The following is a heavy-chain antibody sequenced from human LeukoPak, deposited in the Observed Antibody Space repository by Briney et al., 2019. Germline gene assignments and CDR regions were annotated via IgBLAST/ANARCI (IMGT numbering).Heavy chain of an antibody. Sequence: GGSLRLSCAASGFTVSNNYMSWVRQAPGKGLEWVALIYSGGSTYYADFVKGRFTISRDNSKNTLYLQMSSLRAEDTAVYYCAGFSHKGVWGQGTTVTFSS. J-gene: IGHJ6*02. CDR3: AGFSHKGV. CDR1: GFTVSNNY. CDR2: IYSGGST. V-gene: IGHV3-66*01.